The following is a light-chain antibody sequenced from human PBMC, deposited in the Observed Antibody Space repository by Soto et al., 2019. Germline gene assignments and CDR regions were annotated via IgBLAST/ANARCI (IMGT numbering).Light chain of an antibody. CDR2: KTS. Sequence: DIQMTQSPSTLSASIGDRVTITCRASQSFSDWLAWYQQKPGKAPKLLIYKTSSLESGVPSRCSGSASWTEFTLTIRSLQPDDFATYYCQQYGSPPWTFGQGTEVEVK. CDR3: QQYGSPPWT. J-gene: IGKJ1*01. V-gene: IGKV1-5*03. CDR1: QSFSDW.